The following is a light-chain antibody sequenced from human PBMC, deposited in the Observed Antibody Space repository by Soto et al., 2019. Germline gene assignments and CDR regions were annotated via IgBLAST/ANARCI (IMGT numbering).Light chain of an antibody. J-gene: IGLJ3*02. CDR1: GSNIGTNF. V-gene: IGLV1-47*01. CDR2: RND. CDR3: AAWDDTLSGRV. Sequence: QLVLTQPPSASGTPGQRVTISCSGGGSNIGTNFVYWYQHLPGTAPKLVIYRNDQRPSGVPERFSGSKSGTSASLAISGLRSEDEADYYCAAWDDTLSGRVFGGGTKLTVL.